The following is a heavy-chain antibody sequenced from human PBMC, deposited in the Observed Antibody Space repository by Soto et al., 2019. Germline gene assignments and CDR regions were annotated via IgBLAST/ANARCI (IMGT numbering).Heavy chain of an antibody. J-gene: IGHJ4*02. CDR3: ARVGRTTVTRYFDY. Sequence: VASVKVSCKASGGTFSSYAISWVRQAPGQGLEWMGGIIPIFGTANYAQKFQGRVTITADESTSTAYMELSSLRSEDTAVYYCARVGRTTVTRYFDYWGQGTLVTVSS. CDR2: IIPIFGTA. D-gene: IGHD4-17*01. V-gene: IGHV1-69*13. CDR1: GGTFSSYA.